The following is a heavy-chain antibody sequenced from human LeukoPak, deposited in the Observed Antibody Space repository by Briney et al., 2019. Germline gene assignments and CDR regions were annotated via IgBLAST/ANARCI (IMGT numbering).Heavy chain of an antibody. D-gene: IGHD2-21*01. CDR3: ARYSVGPGHALDM. CDR1: GFSFSSYW. CDR2: ISNDGSST. V-gene: IGHV3-74*01. Sequence: PGGSLRLSCAVSGFSFSSYWMHWVRHAPGRGLVWVSRISNDGSSTSYADSLKGRFTISRDNAKNTLYLQMNSLRAEDTAVYYCARYSVGPGHALDMRGQGTMVTVSS. J-gene: IGHJ3*02.